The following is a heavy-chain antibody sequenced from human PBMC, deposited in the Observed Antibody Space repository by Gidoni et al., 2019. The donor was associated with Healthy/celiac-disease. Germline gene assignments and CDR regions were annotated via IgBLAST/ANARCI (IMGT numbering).Heavy chain of an antibody. CDR1: GYSFTSYW. CDR2: IDPSDSYT. Sequence: EVQLVQSGAEVKKPGESLRISCKGSGYSFTSYWISWVRQMPGKGLEWMGRIDPSDSYTNYSPSFQGHVTISADKSISTAYLQWSSLKASDTAMYYCARAKTAMVTPYNWFDPWGQGTLVTVSS. D-gene: IGHD5-18*01. J-gene: IGHJ5*02. V-gene: IGHV5-10-1*03. CDR3: ARAKTAMVTPYNWFDP.